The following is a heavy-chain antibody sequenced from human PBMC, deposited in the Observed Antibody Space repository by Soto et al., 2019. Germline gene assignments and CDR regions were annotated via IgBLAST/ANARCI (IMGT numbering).Heavy chain of an antibody. V-gene: IGHV4-59*01. J-gene: IGHJ5*02. D-gene: IGHD3-10*01. CDR2: IYYSGST. CDR1: GVSIISYY. Sequence: SETLSLTCTVSGVSIISYYWSWILQPPGKGLEWIGYIYYSGSTNYNPSLKSRVTISVDTSKNQFSLKLSSVTAADTAVYYCARTLFGRGIWFDPRAQ. CDR3: ARTLFGRGIWFDP.